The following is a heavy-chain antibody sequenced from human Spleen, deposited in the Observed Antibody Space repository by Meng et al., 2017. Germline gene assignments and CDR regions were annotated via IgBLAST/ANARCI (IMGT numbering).Heavy chain of an antibody. J-gene: IGHJ4*02. V-gene: IGHV3-7*01. CDR2: IKQDGSEK. D-gene: IGHD4-17*01. CDR3: AREADYGDGFDY. CDR1: GFTFSSYC. Sequence: GGSLRLSCAASGFTFSSYCMSWVRQAPGKGLEWVANIKQDGSEKYYVDSVKGRFTISRDNATNSLYLQMNSLRAEDTAVYYCAREADYGDGFDYWGQGTLVTVSS.